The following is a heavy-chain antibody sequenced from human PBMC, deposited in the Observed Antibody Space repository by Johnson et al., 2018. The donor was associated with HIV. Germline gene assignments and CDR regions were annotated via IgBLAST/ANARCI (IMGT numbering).Heavy chain of an antibody. CDR1: GFTFSDYY. V-gene: IGHV3-11*04. Sequence: QVQLVESGGGLVKPGGSLRLSCAASGFTFSDYYMGWIRQTQGKGLEWISYLSSSGSTIYYADSVKVRFTISRDNAKNSLYLQLNSLGAEDTAVYYCARDRGYSGSYFGAFDIWGQGTMVTVSS. D-gene: IGHD1-26*01. J-gene: IGHJ3*02. CDR2: LSSSGSTI. CDR3: ARDRGYSGSYFGAFDI.